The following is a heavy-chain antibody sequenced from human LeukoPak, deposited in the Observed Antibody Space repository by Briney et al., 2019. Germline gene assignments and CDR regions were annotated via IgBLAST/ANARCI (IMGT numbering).Heavy chain of an antibody. Sequence: GGSLRLSCAASGFTFSSYAMHWVRQAPGKGLEWVAVISYDGSNKYYADSVKGRFTISRDNSKNTLYLQMNSLRAEDTAVYYCARSSDFWSGYHSNFDYWGQGTLVTVSS. CDR2: ISYDGSNK. CDR3: ARSSDFWSGYHSNFDY. CDR1: GFTFSSYA. V-gene: IGHV3-30-3*01. J-gene: IGHJ4*02. D-gene: IGHD3-3*01.